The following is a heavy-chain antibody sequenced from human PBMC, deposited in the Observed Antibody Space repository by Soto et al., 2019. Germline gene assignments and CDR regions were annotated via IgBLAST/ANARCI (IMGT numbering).Heavy chain of an antibody. CDR2: VIPLLDAS. CDR1: GDTFNDRT. D-gene: IGHD1-26*01. CDR3: ASGKTQMTQDRMGFYYYMDV. J-gene: IGHJ6*03. V-gene: IGHV1-69*08. Sequence: QVQLVQSGAEVKKPGSSVKISCTASGDTFNDRTFTWVXXXXXXGLEWMGRVIPLLDASNYXXKFQDRVTITADXSTNTXYMXXXXXXXXXXXIYYCASGKTQMTQDRMGFYYYMDVWGKGTTVTVSS.